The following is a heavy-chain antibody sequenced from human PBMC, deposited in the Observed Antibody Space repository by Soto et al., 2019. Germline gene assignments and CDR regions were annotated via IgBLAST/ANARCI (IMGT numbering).Heavy chain of an antibody. V-gene: IGHV3-23*01. Sequence: GGSLRLSCAASGFTFSSYAMSWVRQAPGKGLEWVSAISGTSGSTYYADSVKGRFTISRDNSKNTLYLQMNSLRAEDTAVYYCAKVRTVIVVVLGAFDIWGQGTMVTVSS. CDR1: GFTFSSYA. CDR2: ISGTSGST. D-gene: IGHD3-22*01. J-gene: IGHJ3*02. CDR3: AKVRTVIVVVLGAFDI.